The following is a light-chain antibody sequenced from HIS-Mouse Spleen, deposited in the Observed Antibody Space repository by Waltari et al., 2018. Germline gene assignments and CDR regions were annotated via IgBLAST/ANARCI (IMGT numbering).Light chain of an antibody. CDR2: EGS. Sequence: SALTQPASVSGSPGQSITISCTGTSSYVGGYHLVSWYQQHPGKAPKLMIYEGSKRPSGVSNRFSGSKSGNTASMTISGLQAEDEADYYCCSYAGSSTFWVFGGGTKLTVL. J-gene: IGLJ3*02. CDR3: CSYAGSSTFWV. V-gene: IGLV2-23*01. CDR1: SSYVGGYHL.